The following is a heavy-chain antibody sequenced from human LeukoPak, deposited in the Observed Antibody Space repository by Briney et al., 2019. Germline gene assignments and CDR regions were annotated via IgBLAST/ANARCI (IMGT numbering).Heavy chain of an antibody. CDR1: GYTFTDYY. CDR2: INPNSGGT. V-gene: IGHV1-2*02. CDR3: AGGDPENCSGGSCYFYYYYGMDV. Sequence: ASVKVSCKTSGYTFTDYYIHWVRQAPGQGLEWMGWINPNSGGTNYAQKFQGRVTMTRDTSISTAYMELSRLRSDDTAVYYCAGGDPENCSGGSCYFYYYYGMDVWGQGTTVTVSS. J-gene: IGHJ6*02. D-gene: IGHD2-15*01.